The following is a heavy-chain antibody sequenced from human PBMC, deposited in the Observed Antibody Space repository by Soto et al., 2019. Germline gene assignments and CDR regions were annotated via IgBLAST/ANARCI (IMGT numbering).Heavy chain of an antibody. CDR1: GYTFTSYA. CDR2: INAGNGNT. D-gene: IGHD2-2*01. CDR3: ARNGKYQLPDY. V-gene: IGHV1-3*01. J-gene: IGHJ4*02. Sequence: GASVKVSCKASGYTFTSYAMHWVCQAPGQRLEWMGWINAGNGNTKYSQKFQGRVTMTRDTSTSTAYMELRSLRSDDTSVYYCARNGKYQLPDYWGQGTLVTVSS.